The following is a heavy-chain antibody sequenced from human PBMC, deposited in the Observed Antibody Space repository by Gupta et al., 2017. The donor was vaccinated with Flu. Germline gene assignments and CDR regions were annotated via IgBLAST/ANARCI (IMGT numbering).Heavy chain of an antibody. Sequence: QVQLQQWGAGLLKPSETLSLTCAVYGGSFSGYHWSWNRQPPGKGLEWIGEINHSGSTNYNPSLKSRVTISVDTSKNQFSLKLSSVTAADTAVYYCASEAPRYSYGPTLIGRADAFDIWGQGTMVTVSS. CDR1: GGSFSGYH. J-gene: IGHJ3*02. CDR2: INHSGST. CDR3: ASEAPRYSYGPTLIGRADAFDI. D-gene: IGHD5-18*01. V-gene: IGHV4-34*01.